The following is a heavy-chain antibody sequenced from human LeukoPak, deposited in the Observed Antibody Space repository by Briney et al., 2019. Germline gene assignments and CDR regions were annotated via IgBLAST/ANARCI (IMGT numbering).Heavy chain of an antibody. CDR3: ARDSLPMAVTGPFDH. CDR1: GFTFSSYG. Sequence: PGRSLRLSCAASGFTFSSYGMHWVRQAPGKGLEWVTSIWLDGSNIHYADSVKGRVIISRDNSKRALYLQMNSLRAEDTAIYYCARDSLPMAVTGPFDHWGQGALVTVSS. V-gene: IGHV3-33*08. J-gene: IGHJ4*02. CDR2: IWLDGSNI. D-gene: IGHD6-19*01.